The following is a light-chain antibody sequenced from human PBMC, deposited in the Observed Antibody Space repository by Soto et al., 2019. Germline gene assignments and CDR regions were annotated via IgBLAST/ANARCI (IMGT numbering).Light chain of an antibody. CDR3: QRYGRSPIT. CDR1: QSVNSR. V-gene: IGKV3-20*01. Sequence: EIVLTQSPGTLSLSPGERATLSCRASQSVNSRLAWYQHKPGQAPRLLISDASSRATGIPDRFSGSGSATDFTLTISRLEPEDFALYYCQRYGRSPITFGQGTRLEIK. CDR2: DAS. J-gene: IGKJ5*01.